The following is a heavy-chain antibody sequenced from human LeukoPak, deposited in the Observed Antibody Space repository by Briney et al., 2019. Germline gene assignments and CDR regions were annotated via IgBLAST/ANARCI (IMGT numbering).Heavy chain of an antibody. CDR2: MNPNRGNT. D-gene: IGHD7-27*01. J-gene: IGHJ3*02. CDR1: GYTFTSCD. Sequence: ASVKVSCKASGYTFTSCDFYWVRQPTGQGGEGMGWMNPNRGNTGYAQKFQGRVTNTRNTSISTAYMQLSSLRSEDKAVYYCARDLTGVGWKAFDIWGQGTMVTVSS. CDR3: ARDLTGVGWKAFDI. V-gene: IGHV1-8*03.